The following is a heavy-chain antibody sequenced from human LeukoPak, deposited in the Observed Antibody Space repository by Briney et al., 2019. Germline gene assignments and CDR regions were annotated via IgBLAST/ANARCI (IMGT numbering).Heavy chain of an antibody. CDR3: ARDGETYCSETNCYSWFDP. Sequence: GASVKVSCKASGYTFTSYYLHWVRQAPGQGLEWLGIINPSDGKNPPGVITTYAQKFQGRVTMTRDMSTSTVYMELSSLRSEDTAVYYCARDGETYCSETNCYSWFDPWGQGTLVTVSS. V-gene: IGHV1-46*01. J-gene: IGHJ5*02. D-gene: IGHD2-2*01. CDR1: GYTFTSYY. CDR2: INPSDGKNPPGVIT.